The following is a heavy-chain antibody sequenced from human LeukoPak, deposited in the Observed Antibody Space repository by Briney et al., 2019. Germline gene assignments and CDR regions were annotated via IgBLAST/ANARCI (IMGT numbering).Heavy chain of an antibody. J-gene: IGHJ3*02. D-gene: IGHD1-26*01. V-gene: IGHV4/OR15-8*02. CDR3: ARTRQGSNTFDI. Sequence: SATLSLTCVVSGGSISTKNWWSWVRQAPGRGLEWIGEIHLSGTTNYNPSLTSRATISIDKSKNQVSLKVHYVTAADTAIYYCARTRQGSNTFDIWGQGTMVTVSS. CDR1: GGSISTKNW. CDR2: IHLSGTT.